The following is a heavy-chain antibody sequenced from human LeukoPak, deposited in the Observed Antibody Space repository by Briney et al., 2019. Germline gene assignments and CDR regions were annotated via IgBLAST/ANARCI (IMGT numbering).Heavy chain of an antibody. Sequence: SETLSLTCAVYGGSFSGYYWSWIRQPPGKGLEWIGEINHSGSTNYNPSLKSRVTISVDTSKNQFSLKLSSVTAADTAVYYCARRIRYFDWLQFDYWGQGTLVTVSS. J-gene: IGHJ4*02. V-gene: IGHV4-34*01. CDR3: ARRIRYFDWLQFDY. CDR1: GGSFSGYY. CDR2: INHSGST. D-gene: IGHD3-9*01.